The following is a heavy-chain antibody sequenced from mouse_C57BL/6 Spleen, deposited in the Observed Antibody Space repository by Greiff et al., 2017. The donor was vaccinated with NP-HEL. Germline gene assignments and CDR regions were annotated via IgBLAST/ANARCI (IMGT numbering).Heavy chain of an antibody. J-gene: IGHJ1*03. CDR2: INYDGSST. D-gene: IGHD1-1*01. CDR1: GFTFSDYY. V-gene: IGHV5-16*01. Sequence: DVKLQESEGGLVQPGSSMKLSCTASGFTFSDYYMAWVRQVPEKGLEWVANINYDGSSTYYLDSLKSRFIISRDNAKNILYLQMSSLKSEDTATYYCARDNGSSYDWYFDVWGTGTTVTVSS. CDR3: ARDNGSSYDWYFDV.